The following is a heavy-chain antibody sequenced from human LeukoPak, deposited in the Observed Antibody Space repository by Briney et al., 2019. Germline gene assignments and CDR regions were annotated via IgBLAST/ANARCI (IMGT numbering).Heavy chain of an antibody. J-gene: IGHJ6*02. CDR1: GGTFSSYA. CDR3: AGADPEKLELYYYDSSGYPYGMDV. V-gene: IGHV1-69*13. D-gene: IGHD3-22*01. Sequence: SVKVSCKASGGTFSSYAISWVRQAPGQGLEWMGGIIPIFGTANYAQKFQGRVTITADESTSTAYMELSSLRSEDTAVYYCAGADPEKLELYYYDSSGYPYGMDVWGQGTTVTVSS. CDR2: IIPIFGTA.